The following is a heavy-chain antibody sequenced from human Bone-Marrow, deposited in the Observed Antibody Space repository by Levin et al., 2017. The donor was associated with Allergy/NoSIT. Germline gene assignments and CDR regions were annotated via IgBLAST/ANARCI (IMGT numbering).Heavy chain of an antibody. CDR3: ARDRGFGSSWGTWFDP. Sequence: SETLSLTCAVSGGSISSGGYSWSWIRQPPGKGLEWIGYIYHSGSTYYNPSLKSRVTISVDRSKNQFSLKLSSVTAADTAVYYCARDRGFGSSWGTWFDPWGQGTLVTVSS. CDR1: GGSISSGGYS. D-gene: IGHD6-13*01. CDR2: IYHSGST. V-gene: IGHV4-30-2*01. J-gene: IGHJ5*02.